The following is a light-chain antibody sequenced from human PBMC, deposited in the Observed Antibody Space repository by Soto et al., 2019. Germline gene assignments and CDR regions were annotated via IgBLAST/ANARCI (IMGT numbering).Light chain of an antibody. CDR2: GAS. CDR3: QQSASSPWT. V-gene: IGKV1-39*01. J-gene: IGKJ1*01. CDR1: QNICNY. Sequence: LQMAWSASSLSASVGDRVTITCQASQNICNYLNWYQQQPGKAPKLLIYGASSLQSGVTSRFSGSGSGTDFTLTISRLEPEDFAVYYCQQSASSPWTFGQGTKVDIK.